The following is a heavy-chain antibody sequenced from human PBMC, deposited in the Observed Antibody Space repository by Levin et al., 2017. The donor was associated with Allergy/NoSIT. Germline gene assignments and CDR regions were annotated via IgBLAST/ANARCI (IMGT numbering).Heavy chain of an antibody. V-gene: IGHV3-33*01. Sequence: GESLKISCAASGFTFSSYGMHWVRQAPGKGLEWVAVIWYDGSNKYYADSVKGRFTISRDNSKNTLYLQMNSLRAEDTAVYYCARGTYYYGSGSPNYWGQGTLVTVSS. D-gene: IGHD3-10*01. CDR3: ARGTYYYGSGSPNY. J-gene: IGHJ4*02. CDR2: IWYDGSNK. CDR1: GFTFSSYG.